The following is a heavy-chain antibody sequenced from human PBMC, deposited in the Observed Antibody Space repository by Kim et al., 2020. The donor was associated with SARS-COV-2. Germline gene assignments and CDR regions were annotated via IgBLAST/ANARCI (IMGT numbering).Heavy chain of an antibody. J-gene: IGHJ4*02. Sequence: ASVKVSCKAYGYTFSNYDINWVRQATGQGLEWMGWMNPNSGNTGYAQKFQGRVTMTRNTSTSTAYMDLSSLRSEDTAVYYCARGPAWNGGPYYFDYWGRGTLVTVSS. V-gene: IGHV1-8*01. CDR2: MNPNSGNT. D-gene: IGHD1-1*01. CDR1: GYTFSNYD. CDR3: ARGPAWNGGPYYFDY.